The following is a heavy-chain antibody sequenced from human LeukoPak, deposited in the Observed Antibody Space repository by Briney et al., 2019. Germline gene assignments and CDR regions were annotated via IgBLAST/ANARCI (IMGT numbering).Heavy chain of an antibody. V-gene: IGHV3-30-3*01. CDR2: ISYDGSNK. CDR1: GFTFSSYA. J-gene: IGHJ4*02. CDR3: ASGRDLTGRKKPQFDY. D-gene: IGHD3-9*01. Sequence: GGSLRLSCAASGFTFSSYAMHWVRQAPGKGLEWVAVISYDGSNKYYADSVKGRFTISRDNSKNTLYLQMNSLRAEDTAVYYCASGRDLTGRKKPQFDYWGQGTPVTVSS.